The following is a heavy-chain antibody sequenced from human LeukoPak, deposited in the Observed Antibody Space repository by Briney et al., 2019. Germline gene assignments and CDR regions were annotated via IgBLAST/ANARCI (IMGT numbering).Heavy chain of an antibody. CDR2: IYYSGST. J-gene: IGHJ5*02. CDR1: GGSISSSSYY. CDR3: ARHEVTMVRGVILSWFDP. D-gene: IGHD3-10*01. V-gene: IGHV4-39*07. Sequence: PSETLSLTCTVSGGSISSSSYYWGWIRQPPGKGLEWIGSIYYSGSTYYNPSLKSRVTISVDTSKNQFSLKLSSVTAADTAVYYCARHEVTMVRGVILSWFDPWGQGTLVTVSS.